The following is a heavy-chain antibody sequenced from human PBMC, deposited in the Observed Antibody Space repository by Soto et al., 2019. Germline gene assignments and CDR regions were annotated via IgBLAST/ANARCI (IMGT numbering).Heavy chain of an antibody. CDR2: IIPIFSTA. CDR1: GGTFNSHA. Sequence: SVKVSCKASGGTFNSHAISWVRQAPGQGLEWMGGIIPIFSTANYAQKFQGRVTITADKSTSTAYMELSSLRSEDTAVYYCARDPSSTLRSAMDVWGQGTRVTLSS. CDR3: ARDPSSTLRSAMDV. J-gene: IGHJ6*02. V-gene: IGHV1-69*06. D-gene: IGHD6-13*01.